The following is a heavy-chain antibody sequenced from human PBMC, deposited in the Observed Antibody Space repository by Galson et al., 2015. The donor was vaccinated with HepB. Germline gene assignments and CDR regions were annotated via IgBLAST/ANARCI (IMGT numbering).Heavy chain of an antibody. CDR3: ARGGYPAAGTDYYYYYGMDV. D-gene: IGHD6-13*01. CDR1: GFTVSSNY. CDR2: IYSGGST. J-gene: IGHJ6*02. V-gene: IGHV3-53*01. Sequence: SLRLSCAASGFTVSSNYMSWVRQAPGKGLEWVSVIYSGGSTYYADSVKGRFTISRDNSKNTLYLQMNSLRAEDTAVYYCARGGYPAAGTDYYYYYGMDVWGQGTTVTVSS.